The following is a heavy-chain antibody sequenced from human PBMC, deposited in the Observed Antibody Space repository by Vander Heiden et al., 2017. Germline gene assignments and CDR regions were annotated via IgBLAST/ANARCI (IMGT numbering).Heavy chain of an antibody. J-gene: IGHJ5*02. D-gene: IGHD2-2*01. CDR1: GSTCTGYY. CDR2: INPNSGGT. V-gene: IGHV1-2*02. CDR3: ARSKRDIVVVPAAIWFDP. Sequence: QVQLVQSGAEVKKPEAPVKVSCRASGSTCTGYYLHWVRQAPGQGLEWMGWINPNSGGTNYAQKFQGRVTMTRDTSISTAYMELSRLRSDDTAVYYCARSKRDIVVVPAAIWFDPWGQGTLVTVSS.